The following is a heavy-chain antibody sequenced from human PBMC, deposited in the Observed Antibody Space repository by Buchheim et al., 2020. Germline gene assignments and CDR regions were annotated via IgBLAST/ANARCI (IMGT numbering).Heavy chain of an antibody. V-gene: IGHV3-23*01. CDR1: GFTFSTNA. CDR2: IGGSGRST. D-gene: IGHD2-21*02. CDR3: AKGSRGGDMNWFDS. J-gene: IGHJ5*01. Sequence: EVRLLESGGGLVQPGGSLRLSCAASGFTFSTNAMSWVRQAPGKGLEWVSAIGGSGRSTYYGDSVKGRFTISRANSKNTPSLQMTNLRADDTAVYYCAKGSRGGDMNWFDSWGQGTL.